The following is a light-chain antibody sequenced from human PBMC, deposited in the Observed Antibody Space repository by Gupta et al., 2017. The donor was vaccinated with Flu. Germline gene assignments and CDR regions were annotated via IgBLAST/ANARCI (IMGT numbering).Light chain of an antibody. J-gene: IGKJ1*01. CDR2: GAS. CDR3: QQYHNWPRT. V-gene: IGKV3-15*01. CDR1: GSVSNN. Sequence: PAPRSASPGEDASRSCGARGSVSNNLVWFQQKHGQAPRLLIFGASVRGTGVPDRFSGSGSGTEFTLTISGLQSEDFAVYYCQQYHNWPRTFGQGTRVDIK.